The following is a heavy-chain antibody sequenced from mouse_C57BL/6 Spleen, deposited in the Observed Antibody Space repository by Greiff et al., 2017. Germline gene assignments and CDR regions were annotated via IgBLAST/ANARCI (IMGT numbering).Heavy chain of an antibody. CDR2: INPGSGGT. V-gene: IGHV1-54*01. J-gene: IGHJ3*01. Sequence: QVQLQQSGAELVRPGTSVKVSCKASGYAFTNYLIEWVKQRPGQGLEWIGVINPGSGGTNYNEKFKGKATLTADKSSSTAYMQLSSLTSEDSAVYFCAREGDGNAFAYWGQGTLVTVSA. D-gene: IGHD2-1*01. CDR1: GYAFTNYL. CDR3: AREGDGNAFAY.